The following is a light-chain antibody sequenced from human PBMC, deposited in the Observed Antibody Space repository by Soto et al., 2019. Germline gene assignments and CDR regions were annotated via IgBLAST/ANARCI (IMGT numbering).Light chain of an antibody. CDR3: QQSYSAQYT. Sequence: DIQMTQSPATLSASVEDRVTITCRASQNIITWLAWYQQKPGNTPKLLIYDASNLQSGVPSRFSGSGSGTEFTLTISSLQPDDFATYFCQQSYSAQYTFGQGTKLEIK. J-gene: IGKJ2*01. CDR1: QNIITW. V-gene: IGKV1-5*01. CDR2: DAS.